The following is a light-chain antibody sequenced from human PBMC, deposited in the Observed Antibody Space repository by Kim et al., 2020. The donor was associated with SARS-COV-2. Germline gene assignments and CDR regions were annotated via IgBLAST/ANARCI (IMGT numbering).Light chain of an antibody. V-gene: IGKV3-11*01. CDR3: QRRSNWLT. Sequence: EIVLTQSPATLSLSPEERATLSCRASQSVSSYLAWYQQKPGQAPRLLIYDASNRATGIPARFSGSGSGTDFTLTISSLEPEDFAVYYCQRRSNWLTFGGRTKVDIK. J-gene: IGKJ4*01. CDR1: QSVSSY. CDR2: DAS.